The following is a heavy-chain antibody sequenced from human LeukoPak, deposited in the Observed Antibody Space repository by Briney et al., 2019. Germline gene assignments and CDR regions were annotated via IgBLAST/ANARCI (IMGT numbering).Heavy chain of an antibody. V-gene: IGHV1-18*01. CDR1: GYTFTSYG. D-gene: IGHD2-2*01. Sequence: ASVKVSCKASGYTFTSYGISWVRQAPGQGLEWMGWIIAYNGNTNYAQKLQGRVTMTTDTSTSTAYMELRSLRSDDTAVYYCARGCSSTSCFDYYYYGMDVWGQGTTVTVSS. CDR2: IIAYNGNT. CDR3: ARGCSSTSCFDYYYYGMDV. J-gene: IGHJ6*02.